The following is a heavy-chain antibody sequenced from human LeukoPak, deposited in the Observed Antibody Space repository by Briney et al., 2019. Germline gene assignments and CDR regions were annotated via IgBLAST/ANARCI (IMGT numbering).Heavy chain of an antibody. CDR2: ISSTSSTM. Sequence: GGSLRLSCAASGFTFSSFSMDWVRQAPGKGLEWLSYISSTSSTMLYTDSVKGRFTISRDNAKNSLYLQMHSLRAEDTAVYYCAKSRSGYQFDYWGHGTLVTV. CDR3: AKSRSGYQFDY. D-gene: IGHD2-2*01. CDR1: GFTFSSFS. V-gene: IGHV3-48*01. J-gene: IGHJ4*01.